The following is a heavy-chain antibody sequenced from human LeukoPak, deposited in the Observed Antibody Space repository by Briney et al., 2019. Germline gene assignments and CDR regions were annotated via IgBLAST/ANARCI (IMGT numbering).Heavy chain of an antibody. Sequence: ASVKVSCKASGYTFTTYDISWVRQAPGQGLEWMGWISAYNGNTNYAQKLQGRVTMTTDTSTSTAYMELRSLRSDDTAVYYCATCWRPWDYFVCGWFDPWGQETLVTVSS. CDR2: ISAYNGNT. V-gene: IGHV1-18*01. J-gene: IGHJ5*02. D-gene: IGHD3-16*01. CDR1: GYTFTTYD. CDR3: ATCWRPWDYFVCGWFDP.